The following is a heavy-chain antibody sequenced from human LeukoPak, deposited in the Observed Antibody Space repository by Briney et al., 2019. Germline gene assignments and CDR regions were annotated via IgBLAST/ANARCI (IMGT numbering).Heavy chain of an antibody. CDR3: ARASGGSGSYYYYLRIHYYYYMDV. D-gene: IGHD3-10*01. CDR2: IYYSGST. CDR1: GGSISSSSYY. Sequence: SETLSLTCTVSGGSISSSSYYWGWIRQPPGKGLEWIGSIYYSGSTYYNPSLKSRVTISVDTSKNQFSLKLSSVTAADTAVYYCARASGGSGSYYYYLRIHYYYYMDVWGKGTTATVSS. J-gene: IGHJ6*03. V-gene: IGHV4-39*01.